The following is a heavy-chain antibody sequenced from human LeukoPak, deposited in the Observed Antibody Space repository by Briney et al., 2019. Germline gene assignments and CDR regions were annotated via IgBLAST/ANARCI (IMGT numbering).Heavy chain of an antibody. CDR3: ARTTVTTYNYYYMDV. J-gene: IGHJ6*03. CDR1: GFTVSSNY. V-gene: IGHV3-53*01. CDR2: IYSGGST. Sequence: PGGSLRLSRAASGFTVSSNYMSWVRQAPGKGLEWVSVIYSGGSTYYADSVKGRFTISRDNSKNTLYLQMNSMRAEDTAVYYCARTTVTTYNYYYMDVWGKGTTVTVSS. D-gene: IGHD4-17*01.